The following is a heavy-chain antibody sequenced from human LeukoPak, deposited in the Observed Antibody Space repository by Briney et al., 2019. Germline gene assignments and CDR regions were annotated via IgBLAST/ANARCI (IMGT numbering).Heavy chain of an antibody. CDR1: GYPFTSYA. CDR3: AMFAYSKSWYPEIFY. Sequence: ASVKVSCKASGYPFTSYAMNWVRQAPGQGLEWMGLINTDTGNPTYAQGFTGRFVFSLDTSVSTAYLQISSLMAEDTAVYHCAMFAYSKSWYPEIFYWGPGTLVTLSS. D-gene: IGHD6-13*01. J-gene: IGHJ4*02. CDR2: INTDTGNP. V-gene: IGHV7-4-1*02.